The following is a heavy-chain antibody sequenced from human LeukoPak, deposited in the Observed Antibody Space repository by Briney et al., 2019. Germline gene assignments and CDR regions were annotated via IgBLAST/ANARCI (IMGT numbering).Heavy chain of an antibody. Sequence: SQTLSLTCTVSGGSISSGNYYWNWIRQPAGKGLEWIGRIYTSGSTNYNPSLKSRVTISVDTSKNQFSLKLSSVTAADTAVYYCARDNDRGGDWGQGTLVTVSS. V-gene: IGHV4-61*02. CDR1: GGSISSGNYY. D-gene: IGHD1-1*01. CDR2: IYTSGST. J-gene: IGHJ4*02. CDR3: ARDNDRGGD.